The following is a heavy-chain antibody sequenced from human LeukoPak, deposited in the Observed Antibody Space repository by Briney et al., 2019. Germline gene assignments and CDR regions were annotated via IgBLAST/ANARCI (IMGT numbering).Heavy chain of an antibody. CDR2: ISGGST. CDR1: GFTVSSNE. V-gene: IGHV3-38-3*01. D-gene: IGHD2-15*01. Sequence: GGSLRLSCAASGFTVSSNEMSWVRQAPGKGLEWVSSISGGSTYYTDSMRGRFTVSRDNTKSSLYLQMNSLRAEDTAVYYCARVHCSGGGCYQRNDGLEIWGQGTMVTVSS. CDR3: ARVHCSGGGCYQRNDGLEI. J-gene: IGHJ3*02.